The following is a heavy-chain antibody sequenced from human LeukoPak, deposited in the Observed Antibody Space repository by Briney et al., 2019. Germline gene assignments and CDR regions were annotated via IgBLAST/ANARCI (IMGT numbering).Heavy chain of an antibody. CDR2: ISYNGRNK. CDR3: ARELIVGGNSWGAFDI. Sequence: PGGSLRLSCAASAFIFSNYAMHWVRQAPGKGLEWVAVISYNGRNKYYADSVKGRFTISRDNSKNTLYVQMNSLRSEDTAMYYCARELIVGGNSWGAFDIWGQGTMVTVSS. CDR1: AFIFSNYA. V-gene: IGHV3-33*01. D-gene: IGHD1-26*01. J-gene: IGHJ3*02.